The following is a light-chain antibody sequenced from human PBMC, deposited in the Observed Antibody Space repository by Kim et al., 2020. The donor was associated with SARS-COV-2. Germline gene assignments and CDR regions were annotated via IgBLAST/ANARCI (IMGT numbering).Light chain of an antibody. Sequence: PGERATRTCRASQSVSSNYLACYQQKPGKAPGLLIYGASSRATGIPDRFSGSGSGTDFTLTITRLEPVDFAVYYCQQYSSSPATFGQGTKVDIK. CDR1: QSVSSNY. CDR3: QQYSSSPAT. J-gene: IGKJ1*01. CDR2: GAS. V-gene: IGKV3-20*01.